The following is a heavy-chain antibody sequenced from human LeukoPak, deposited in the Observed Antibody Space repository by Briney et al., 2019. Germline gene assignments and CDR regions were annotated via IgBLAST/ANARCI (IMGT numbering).Heavy chain of an antibody. V-gene: IGHV4-34*01. CDR2: INHSGST. Sequence: SETLSLTCAVYGGSFSGYYWSWIRQPPGKGLEWIGEINHSGSTNYNPSLKSRVTISVDTSKNQFSLKLSSVTAADTAVYYCARLVVGDYPRDYYYGMDVWGQGTTVTVSS. CDR1: GGSFSGYY. J-gene: IGHJ6*02. D-gene: IGHD4-17*01. CDR3: ARLVVGDYPRDYYYGMDV.